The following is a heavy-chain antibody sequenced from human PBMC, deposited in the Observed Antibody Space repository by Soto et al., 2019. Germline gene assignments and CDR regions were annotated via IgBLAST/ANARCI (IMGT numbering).Heavy chain of an antibody. J-gene: IGHJ3*01. CDR1: GYSITAGGYY. V-gene: IGHV4-39*01. CDR3: VRSVRMAVVVPSNGGLM. CDR2: FYSSGSI. Sequence: PSETLSLTCFVSGYSITAGGYYWSWIRHHPGKGLEWIGSFYSSGSIIYNPSLRSRVSISGDTSSNQFSMSLTSVTAADTAVYYCVRSVRMAVVVPSNGGLMWGQGTMVTVSS. D-gene: IGHD2-15*01.